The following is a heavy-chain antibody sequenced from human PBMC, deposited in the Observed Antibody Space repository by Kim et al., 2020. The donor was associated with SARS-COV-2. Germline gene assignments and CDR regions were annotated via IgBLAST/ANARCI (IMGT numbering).Heavy chain of an antibody. J-gene: IGHJ4*02. CDR3: ARGAHYFDY. D-gene: IGHD3-16*01. CDR1: GYPFSSYA. CDR2: INTNTGNP. Sequence: ASVKVSCRTSGYPFSSYAINWVRQVPGQGLEWMAWINTNTGNPTFAQGFKGRFDLSLDTSVTTAYLQISSLTTDDTAVYYCARGAHYFDYWGQGTLVTVS. V-gene: IGHV7-4-1*01.